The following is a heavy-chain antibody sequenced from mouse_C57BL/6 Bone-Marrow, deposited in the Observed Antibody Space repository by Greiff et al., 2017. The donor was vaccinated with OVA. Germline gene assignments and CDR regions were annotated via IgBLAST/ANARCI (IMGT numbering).Heavy chain of an antibody. CDR3: ARCDYGNYVRSFAY. D-gene: IGHD2-1*01. CDR1: GYAFSSSW. CDR2: IYPGDGDT. Sequence: QVQLQQSGPELVKPGASVKISCKASGYAFSSSWMNWVKQRPGKGLEWIGRIYPGDGDTNYNGKFKGKATLTADKSSSTAYMQLSSLTSEDSAVYFCARCDYGNYVRSFAYWGQGTLVTVSA. V-gene: IGHV1-82*01. J-gene: IGHJ3*01.